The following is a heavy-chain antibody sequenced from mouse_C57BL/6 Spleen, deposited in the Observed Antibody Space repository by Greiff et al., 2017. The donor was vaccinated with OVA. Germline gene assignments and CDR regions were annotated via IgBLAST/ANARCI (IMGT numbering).Heavy chain of an antibody. CDR1: GFTFSDAW. D-gene: IGHD1-1*01. CDR2: IRNKANNHAT. Sequence: EVKLVESGGGLVQPGGSMKLSCAASGFTFSDAWMDWVRQSPEKGLEWVAEIRNKANNHATYYAESVKGRFTISRDDSKSSVYLQMNSLRAEDTGIYYCTSPSYYYGSSYGFDYWGQGTTLTVSS. V-gene: IGHV6-6*01. CDR3: TSPSYYYGSSYGFDY. J-gene: IGHJ2*01.